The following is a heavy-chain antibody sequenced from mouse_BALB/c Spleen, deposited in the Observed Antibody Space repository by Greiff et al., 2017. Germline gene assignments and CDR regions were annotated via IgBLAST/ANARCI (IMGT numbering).Heavy chain of an antibody. CDR2: ISSGSSTI. J-gene: IGHJ3*01. CDR3: ARGTGTGFAY. V-gene: IGHV5-17*02. Sequence: EVQVVESGGGLVQPGGSRKLSCAASGFTFSSFGMHWVRQAPEKGLEWVAYISSGSSTIYYADTVKGRFTISRDNPKNTLFLQMTSLRSEDTAMYYCARGTGTGFAYWGQGTLVTVSA. D-gene: IGHD4-1*01. CDR1: GFTFSSFG.